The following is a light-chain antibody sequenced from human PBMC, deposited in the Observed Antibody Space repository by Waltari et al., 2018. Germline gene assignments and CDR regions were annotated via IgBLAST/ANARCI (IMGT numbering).Light chain of an antibody. CDR1: QSVGRF. V-gene: IGKV3-11*01. CDR2: DAS. CDR3: QQRSSWPYS. Sequence: EIVLTQSPATLSLSPGEGATLSCRASQSVGRFLAWYQHKPGQTPRRLIYDASNRATGIPARFSASGSGTDFTRTLSCLEPEDFAVYYCQQRSSWPYSFGQGTKLEI. J-gene: IGKJ2*03.